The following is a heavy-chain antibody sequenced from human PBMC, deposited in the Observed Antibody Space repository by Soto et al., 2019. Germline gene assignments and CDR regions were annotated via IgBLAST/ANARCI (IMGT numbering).Heavy chain of an antibody. CDR3: AKDQHYDSSGYYEDWFDP. D-gene: IGHD3-22*01. V-gene: IGHV3-23*04. Sequence: EVQLVESGGGLVKPGGSLRLSCAASGFTFSSYAMSWVRQAPGKGLEWVSAISGSGGSTYYADSVKGRFTISRDNSKNTLYLQMNSLRAEDTAVYYCAKDQHYDSSGYYEDWFDPWGQGTLVTVSS. CDR2: ISGSGGST. CDR1: GFTFSSYA. J-gene: IGHJ5*02.